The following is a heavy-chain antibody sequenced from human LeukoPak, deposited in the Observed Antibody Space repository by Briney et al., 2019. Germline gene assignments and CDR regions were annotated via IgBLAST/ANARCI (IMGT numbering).Heavy chain of an antibody. V-gene: IGHV3-43*02. CDR1: GFTFDLFA. Sequence: PGGSLRLSCAASGFTFDLFAMHWVRQAPGKGLEWVSHICGDGDFTYYADSVKGRFAISRDNSRNSLYLQMNSLRTEDTALYYCAKDLGIVVVVDSTPYYYYAMDVWGQGTTVTVSS. CDR2: ICGDGDFT. CDR3: AKDLGIVVVVDSTPYYYYAMDV. D-gene: IGHD2-15*01. J-gene: IGHJ6*02.